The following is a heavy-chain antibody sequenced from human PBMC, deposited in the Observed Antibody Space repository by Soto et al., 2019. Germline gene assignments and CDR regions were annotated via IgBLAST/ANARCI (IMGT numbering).Heavy chain of an antibody. J-gene: IGHJ4*02. CDR1: GSTFSTYA. V-gene: IGHV3-30-3*01. D-gene: IGHD3-10*01. CDR2: ISFDGSNK. Sequence: ESGGGVVHPGTSLRLSCAASGSTFSTYAMHWVRQAPGKGLEWVSVISFDGSNKYYADSVKGRFTISRDNSKNTLYLQMQSLRADDTAVYFCARDSEEETDYHGSGSYGFDKWGQGTLLTVSS. CDR3: ARDSEEETDYHGSGSYGFDK.